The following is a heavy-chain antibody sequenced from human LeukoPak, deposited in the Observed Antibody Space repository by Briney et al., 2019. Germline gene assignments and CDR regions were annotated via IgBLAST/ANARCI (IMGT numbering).Heavy chain of an antibody. CDR2: IYSGGST. CDR1: GFTFDDYG. D-gene: IGHD3-22*01. J-gene: IGHJ4*02. Sequence: PGGSLRLSCAASGFTFDDYGMSWVRQAPGKGLEWVSVIYSGGSTYYADSVKGRFTISRDNSKNTLYLQMNSLRAEDTAVYYCARGNLDYYDSKLGGYYFDYWGQGTLVTVSS. V-gene: IGHV3-66*02. CDR3: ARGNLDYYDSKLGGYYFDY.